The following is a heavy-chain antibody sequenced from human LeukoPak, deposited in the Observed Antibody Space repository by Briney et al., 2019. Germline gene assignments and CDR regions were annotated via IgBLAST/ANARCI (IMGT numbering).Heavy chain of an antibody. CDR1: GFTFSSYW. Sequence: GGSLRLSCAASGFTFSSYWMSWVRQAPGKGLEWVANIKQDGSEKYYVDSVKGRFTTSRDNAKNSLYLQMNSLRAEDTAVYYCARVGSSSWYYFDYWGQGTPVTVSS. CDR2: IKQDGSEK. CDR3: ARVGSSSWYYFDY. V-gene: IGHV3-7*01. J-gene: IGHJ4*02. D-gene: IGHD6-13*01.